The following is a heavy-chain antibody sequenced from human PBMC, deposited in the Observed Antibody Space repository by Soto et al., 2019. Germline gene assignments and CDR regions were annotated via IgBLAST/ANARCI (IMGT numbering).Heavy chain of an antibody. Sequence: GGSLRLSCAASGFTFSTYAMNWVRQAPGKGLEWVSSISSSSSYIYYADSVKGRFTISRDNAKNSLYLQMNSLRAEDTAVYYCARAPGRGLIDVATSDFDYWGQGTLVTVSS. CDR1: GFTFSTYA. J-gene: IGHJ4*02. CDR2: ISSSSSYI. CDR3: ARAPGRGLIDVATSDFDY. V-gene: IGHV3-21*01. D-gene: IGHD5-12*01.